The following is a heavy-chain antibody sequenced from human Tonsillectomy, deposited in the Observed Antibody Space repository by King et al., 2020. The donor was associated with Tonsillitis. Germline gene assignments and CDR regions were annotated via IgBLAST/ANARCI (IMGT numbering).Heavy chain of an antibody. CDR1: GGSISSSSYY. Sequence: LQLQESGPGLVKPSETLSLTCTVSGGSISSSSYYWGWIRQPPGKGLEWIGSIYYSGSTYYNPSLKSRVTISVDTSKNQFSLKLSSVTAADTAVYFCASTLVIPASRCFQHWGQGTLVTVSS. D-gene: IGHD2-2*01. V-gene: IGHV4-39*01. J-gene: IGHJ1*01. CDR3: ASTLVIPASRCFQH. CDR2: IYYSGST.